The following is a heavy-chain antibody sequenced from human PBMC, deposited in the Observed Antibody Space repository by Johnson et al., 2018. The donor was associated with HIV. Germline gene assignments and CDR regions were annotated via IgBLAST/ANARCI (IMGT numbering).Heavy chain of an antibody. CDR2: IKSKTDGATT. J-gene: IGHJ3*02. Sequence: EKLVESGGGVVQPGRSLRLSCAASGFIFSSYAMHWVRQAPGEGLEWVGRIKSKTDGATTDYAVPVKGRFTISRDDSKNTLYLQMNSLKTEDTAVYYCTRSIAATGRDALDIWGQGTMVTVSS. CDR3: TRSIAATGRDALDI. V-gene: IGHV3-15*01. D-gene: IGHD6-13*01. CDR1: GFIFSSYA.